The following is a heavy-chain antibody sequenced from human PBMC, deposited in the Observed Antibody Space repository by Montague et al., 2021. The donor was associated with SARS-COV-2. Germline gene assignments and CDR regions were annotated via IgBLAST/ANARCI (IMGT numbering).Heavy chain of an antibody. J-gene: IGHJ4*02. CDR2: IFSDGSR. CDR3: AREDGRGGSSWYLY. CDR1: GFTVTGNY. D-gene: IGHD6-13*01. V-gene: IGHV3-66*02. Sequence: SLRLSCAASGFTVTGNYMNWVRQTPGKGLEWVSTIFSDGSRWYTDSVEGRFTISRDNSKNTVSLQMNSLRVEDTAVYFCAREDGRGGSSWYLYWGQGTLVTVSS.